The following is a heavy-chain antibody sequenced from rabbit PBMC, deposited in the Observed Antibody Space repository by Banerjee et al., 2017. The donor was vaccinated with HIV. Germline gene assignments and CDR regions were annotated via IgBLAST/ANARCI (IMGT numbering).Heavy chain of an antibody. J-gene: IGHJ4*01. CDR1: FSNKYV. Sequence: FSNKYVMCWVRQAPGKGLEWIGRIYPGIGTDYASWVNGRFTISRTSSTTVTLQMTSLTAADTATYFCARDLAGVIGWNFNLWGQGTLGTVS. CDR3: ARDLAGVIGWNFNL. CDR2: IYPGIGT. V-gene: IGHV1S40*01. D-gene: IGHD4-1*01.